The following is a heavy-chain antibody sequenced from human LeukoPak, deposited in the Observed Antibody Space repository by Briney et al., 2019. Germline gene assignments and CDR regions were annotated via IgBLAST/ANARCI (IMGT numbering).Heavy chain of an antibody. CDR3: ARGDGYNQI. D-gene: IGHD5-24*01. CDR1: GFTFSSYA. Sequence: GGSLRLSCAASGFTFSSYAMSWVRQAPGKGLEWVSSISSSSYIYYADSVKGRFTISRDNAKNSLYLQMNSLRAEDTAVYYCARGDGYNQIWGQGTLVTVSS. V-gene: IGHV3-21*01. CDR2: ISSSSYI. J-gene: IGHJ4*02.